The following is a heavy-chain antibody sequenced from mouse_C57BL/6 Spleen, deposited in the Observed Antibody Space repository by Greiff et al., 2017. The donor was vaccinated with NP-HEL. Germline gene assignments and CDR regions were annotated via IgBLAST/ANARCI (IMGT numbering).Heavy chain of an antibody. CDR2: IDPSDSYT. D-gene: IGHD1-1*01. V-gene: IGHV1-50*01. CDR3: ARLLLRYAWFAY. CDR1: GYTFTSYW. J-gene: IGHJ3*01. Sequence: QVQLQQPGAELVKPGASVKLSCKASGYTFTSYWMQWVKQRPGQGLEWIGEIDPSDSYTNYNQKFKGKATLTVDTSSSTAYMQLSSLTSEDSAVYYCARLLLRYAWFAYWGQGTLVTVSA.